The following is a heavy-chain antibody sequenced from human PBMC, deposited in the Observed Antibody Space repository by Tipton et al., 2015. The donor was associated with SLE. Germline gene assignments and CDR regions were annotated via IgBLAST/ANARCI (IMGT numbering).Heavy chain of an antibody. CDR3: ARDPRDGHKNLEPWALDV. J-gene: IGHJ3*01. CDR2: IIPISDTT. V-gene: IGHV1-69*01. CDR1: GGTLSSYA. D-gene: IGHD5-24*01. Sequence: QSGPEVKKPGSSVKVSCKAFGGTLSSYAISWVRQAPGQGLEWMGGIIPISDTTMNAQKFQGRVTIYADESTSTVYMELSSPRSEDTAVYYCARDPRDGHKNLEPWALDVWGQGTLVIVSS.